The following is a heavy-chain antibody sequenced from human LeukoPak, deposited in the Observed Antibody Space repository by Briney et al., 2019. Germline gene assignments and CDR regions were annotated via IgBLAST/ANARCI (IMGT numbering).Heavy chain of an antibody. J-gene: IGHJ6*02. CDR1: GGTFSSYT. CDR3: AREGSSSLVWDFYYGMDV. Sequence: GASVKVSCKASGGTFSSYTISWVRQAPGQGLEWMGGIIPILGIANYAQKFQGRVTITADKSTSTAYMELSSLRSEDTAVYYCAREGSSSLVWDFYYGMDVWGQGTTVTVSS. V-gene: IGHV1-69*10. CDR2: IIPILGIA. D-gene: IGHD6-6*01.